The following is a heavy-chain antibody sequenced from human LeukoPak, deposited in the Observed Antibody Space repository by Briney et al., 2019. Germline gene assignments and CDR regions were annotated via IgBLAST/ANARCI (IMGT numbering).Heavy chain of an antibody. Sequence: GGTLRLSCAASGFTFSSYGMSWVRQAPGKGLEWVSAIRGSDYTTYYADSVKGRFTVSRDNSKNTLYLQLNSLRAEDTAVYFCAKEKHYGDPATFDYWGQGTLVTVSS. CDR3: AKEKHYGDPATFDY. CDR1: GFTFSSYG. V-gene: IGHV3-23*01. CDR2: IRGSDYTT. D-gene: IGHD4-17*01. J-gene: IGHJ4*02.